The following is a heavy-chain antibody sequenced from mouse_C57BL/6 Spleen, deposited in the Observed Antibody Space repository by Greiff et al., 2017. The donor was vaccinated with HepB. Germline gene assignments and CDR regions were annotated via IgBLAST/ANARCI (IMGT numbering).Heavy chain of an antibody. CDR1: GFSFNTYA. CDR2: IRSKSNNYAT. V-gene: IGHV10-1*01. D-gene: IGHD2-4*01. CDR3: VRSNYDVLAY. J-gene: IGHJ3*01. Sequence: EVQRVESGGGLVQPKGSLKLSCAASGFSFNTYAMNWVRQAPGKGLEWVARIRSKSNNYATYYADSVKDRFTISRDDSESMLYLQMNNLKTEDTAMYYCVRSNYDVLAYWGQGTLVTVSA.